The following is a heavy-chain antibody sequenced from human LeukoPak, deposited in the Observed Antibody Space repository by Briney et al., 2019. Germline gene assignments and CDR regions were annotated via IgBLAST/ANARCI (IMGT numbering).Heavy chain of an antibody. Sequence: SETLSLTCTVSGGSISSSSYYWGWIRQPPGEGLEWIGSIYYSGSTCYNPSLKSRVTISVDTSKNQFSLKLSSVTAADTAVYYCASQMYYYDSSGYYYGFDYWGQGTLVTVSS. V-gene: IGHV4-39*01. CDR3: ASQMYYYDSSGYYYGFDY. CDR2: IYYSGST. J-gene: IGHJ4*02. D-gene: IGHD3-22*01. CDR1: GGSISSSSYY.